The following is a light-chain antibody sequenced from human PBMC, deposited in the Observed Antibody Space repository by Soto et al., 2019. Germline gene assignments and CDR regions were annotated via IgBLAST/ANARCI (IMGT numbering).Light chain of an antibody. V-gene: IGKV3-15*01. CDR3: QQYNNWPPWT. CDR2: GAS. CDR1: QSVSSN. Sequence: EIVMTQSPATLSVSPGERATLSCRASQSVSSNLAWYQQKSGQAPRLLIYGASTRATGIPGRFSGSGSGTEFTLTISSLQSEDFAVYYCQQYNNWPPWTFGQVTKVEIK. J-gene: IGKJ1*01.